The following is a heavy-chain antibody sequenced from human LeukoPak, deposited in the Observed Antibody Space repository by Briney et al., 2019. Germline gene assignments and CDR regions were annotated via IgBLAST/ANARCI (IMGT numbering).Heavy chain of an antibody. CDR3: AKDMVRGWSQFDY. CDR2: ISYDGSNR. D-gene: IGHD6-19*01. V-gene: IGHV3-30*18. Sequence: SGGSLRLSCAASGFTFSSYGMHWVRQAPGKGLEWVAVISYDGSNRYYADSMKGRFTISRDNSKNTLYLQMNSLRAEDTAVYYCAKDMVRGWSQFDYWGQGTLVTVSS. J-gene: IGHJ4*02. CDR1: GFTFSSYG.